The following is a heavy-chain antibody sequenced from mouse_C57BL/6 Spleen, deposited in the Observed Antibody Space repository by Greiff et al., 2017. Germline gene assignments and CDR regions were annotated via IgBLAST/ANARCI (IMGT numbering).Heavy chain of an antibody. CDR3: ARGLILAVVAPGAMDY. CDR1: GFSLTSYA. CDR2: IWTGGGT. J-gene: IGHJ4*01. Sequence: QVQLKESGPGLVAPSQSLSITCTVSGFSLTSYAISWVRQPPGKGLEWLGVIWTGGGTHYNSALKSRLSICKDNSKSQVFLKMNSLQTDDTASNYCARGLILAVVAPGAMDYWGQGTSVTVSS. D-gene: IGHD1-1*01. V-gene: IGHV2-9-1*01.